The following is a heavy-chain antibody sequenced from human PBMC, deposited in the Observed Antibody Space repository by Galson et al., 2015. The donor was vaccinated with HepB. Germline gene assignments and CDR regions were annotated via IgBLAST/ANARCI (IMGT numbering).Heavy chain of an antibody. D-gene: IGHD5-24*01. Sequence: SLRPSCAASGVTLSRSRWHWVRQVPGKGLVWVARINPDVSSRAYADSVRGRCTISRDNAKNMLYLEMNGLRAEDTAVYYCAKDHGGPNDYWGQGTLVTVSS. CDR2: INPDVSSR. CDR1: GVTLSRSR. V-gene: IGHV3-74*01. J-gene: IGHJ4*02. CDR3: AKDHGGPNDY.